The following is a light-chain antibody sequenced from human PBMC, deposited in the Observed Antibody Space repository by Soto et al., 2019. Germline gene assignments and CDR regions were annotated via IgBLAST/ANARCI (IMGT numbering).Light chain of an antibody. CDR3: QQSYSSRTWT. CDR1: QSISSY. Sequence: DIQMTQSPSSLSASVGDRVTITCRASQSISSYLNWYQQKPGKAPKLLIYAASILQSGVPSRFCGSGSGTDFTLTISSLQPDDFANDYCQQSYSSRTWTFGQWTKVEMK. CDR2: AAS. V-gene: IGKV1-39*01. J-gene: IGKJ1*01.